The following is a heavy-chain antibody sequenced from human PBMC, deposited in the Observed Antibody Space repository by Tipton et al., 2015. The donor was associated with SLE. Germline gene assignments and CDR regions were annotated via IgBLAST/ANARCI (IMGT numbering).Heavy chain of an antibody. Sequence: TLSLTCTVSGGSIRSAGYSWSWIRQPPGKGLEWIGYIYHVGKTYYTPSLTSRVSMSVDTSENQFSLRLSSVTAADTAVYYCAKYYYDATGYQSVDYWGQGALVTVSS. J-gene: IGHJ4*02. CDR3: AKYYYDATGYQSVDY. V-gene: IGHV4-31*03. D-gene: IGHD3-22*01. CDR1: GGSIRSAGYS. CDR2: IYHVGKT.